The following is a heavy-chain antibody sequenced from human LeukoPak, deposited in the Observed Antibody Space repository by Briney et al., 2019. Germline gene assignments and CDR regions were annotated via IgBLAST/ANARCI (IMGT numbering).Heavy chain of an antibody. D-gene: IGHD3-10*01. CDR2: ITSSSSYI. V-gene: IGHV3-21*01. J-gene: IGHJ5*02. CDR1: GFTFSSYN. Sequence: GGSLRLSCAASGFTFSSYNMNWVRQAPGKGLEWVSSITSSSSYIYYADSVKGRFTISRDNAKNSLYLQMNSLRAEDTAVYYCARVTTWFGELFGNWFDPWGQGTLVTVSS. CDR3: ARVTTWFGELFGNWFDP.